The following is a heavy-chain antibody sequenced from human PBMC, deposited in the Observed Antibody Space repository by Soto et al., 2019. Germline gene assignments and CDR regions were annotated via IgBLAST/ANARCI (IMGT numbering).Heavy chain of an antibody. V-gene: IGHV5-51*01. Sequence: GESLKISCYGSGYSFSNYWVGWVRQMPGKGLEWMGIIYPGDSDTRYSPSFQGQVTISADKSISTAYLLRSSLKASDTAMYYCVRKITVSRGVSSHYFDDWGQGTLVTVSS. CDR2: IYPGDSDT. CDR1: GYSFSNYW. J-gene: IGHJ4*02. CDR3: VRKITVSRGVSSHYFDD. D-gene: IGHD3-10*01.